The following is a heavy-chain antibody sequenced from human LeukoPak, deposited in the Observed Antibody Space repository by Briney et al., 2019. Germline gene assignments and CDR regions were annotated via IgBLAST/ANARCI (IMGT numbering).Heavy chain of an antibody. J-gene: IGHJ3*02. CDR3: ARDGEMATPDAFDI. Sequence: GGSLRLSCAASGFTFSSYAMSWVRQAPGKGLEWVSVISGSGGSTYYADSVKGRFTISRDNAKNSLYLQMNSLRAEDTAVNYCARDGEMATPDAFDIWGQGTMVTVSS. D-gene: IGHD5-24*01. V-gene: IGHV3-23*01. CDR1: GFTFSSYA. CDR2: ISGSGGST.